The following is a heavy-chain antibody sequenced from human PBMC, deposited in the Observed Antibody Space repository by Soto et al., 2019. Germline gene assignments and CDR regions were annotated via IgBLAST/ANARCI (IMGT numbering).Heavy chain of an antibody. CDR2: IKTDGSDT. CDR1: GFTFSNYW. J-gene: IGHJ3*02. D-gene: IGHD3-9*01. CDR3: ARTRTRDWAYDI. Sequence: EVQLVESGGGLVQPGGSLRLSCAASGFTFSNYWMHWVRQSPGKGLVWVSRIKTDGSDTHYADSVTGRFTISRDNAKNTLYRQMNGLRDEDTGVYYCARTRTRDWAYDIWGQGTMVIVSS. V-gene: IGHV3-74*01.